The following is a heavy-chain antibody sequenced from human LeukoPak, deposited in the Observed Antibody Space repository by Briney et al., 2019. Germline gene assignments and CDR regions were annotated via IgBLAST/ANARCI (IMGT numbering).Heavy chain of an antibody. CDR3: ARDLGDSSGY. CDR2: ISSSSSYI. CDR1: GFTFSSYS. Sequence: GGSLRRSCAASGFTFSSYSMTWVRQAPGKGLEWVSSISSSSSYIYYADSVKGRFTISRDNAKNSLYLQMNSLRAEDTAVYYCARDLGDSSGYWGQGTLVTVSS. D-gene: IGHD3-22*01. V-gene: IGHV3-21*01. J-gene: IGHJ4*02.